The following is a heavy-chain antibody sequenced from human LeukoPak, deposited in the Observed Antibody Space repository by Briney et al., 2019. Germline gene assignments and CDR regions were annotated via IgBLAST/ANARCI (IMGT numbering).Heavy chain of an antibody. V-gene: IGHV3-23*01. D-gene: IGHD4-17*01. CDR1: GLIFSSYT. CDR2: ISGSGDNS. J-gene: IGHJ4*02. Sequence: PGGSLRLSCTASGLIFSSYTMSWVRQAPGRGLEWDSTISGSGDNSYYADSVKGRFTISRDNSKNTLYLQMNSLRVEDTAVFYCAKDSPSAPVTSVWGQGTLVTVSS. CDR3: AKDSPSAPVTSV.